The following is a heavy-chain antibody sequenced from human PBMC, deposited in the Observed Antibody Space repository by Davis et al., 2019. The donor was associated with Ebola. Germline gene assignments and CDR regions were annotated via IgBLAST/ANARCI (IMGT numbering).Heavy chain of an antibody. D-gene: IGHD5-18*01. Sequence: ASVKVSCKASGYTFAAHYIHWVRQAPGQGFEWVGRINPNFGSTIYAQKFQGRVTMTIDTSINTAYMELDRLKSDDTALYYCARGHTYGRWDDRFDPWGQGTLVTVSS. CDR1: GYTFAAHY. CDR3: ARGHTYGRWDDRFDP. CDR2: INPNFGST. J-gene: IGHJ5*02. V-gene: IGHV1-2*06.